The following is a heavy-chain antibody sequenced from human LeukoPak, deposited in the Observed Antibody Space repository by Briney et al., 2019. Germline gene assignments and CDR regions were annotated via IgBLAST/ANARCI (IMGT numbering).Heavy chain of an antibody. V-gene: IGHV3-7*03. Sequence: PGGSLRLSCAASGFTFSNYWMSWVRQAPGKGLEWVANIKEDGSEKYYVDSVKGRFTISRDNVKNSLYLQMNSLRAEDTAVYYCAKAPPYKKYFDYWGQGTLVTVSS. CDR1: GFTFSNYW. CDR2: IKEDGSEK. CDR3: AKAPPYKKYFDY. D-gene: IGHD1-1*01. J-gene: IGHJ4*02.